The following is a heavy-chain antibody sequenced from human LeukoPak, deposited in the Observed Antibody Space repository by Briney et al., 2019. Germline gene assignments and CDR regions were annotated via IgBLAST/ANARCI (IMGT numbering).Heavy chain of an antibody. CDR2: IIPIFGTT. J-gene: IGHJ6*03. D-gene: IGHD6-13*01. Sequence: SVKVSCKASGGTFSSYAISWVRQAPGQGLEWMGGIIPIFGTTNYAQKFQDRVTITADKSTSTAYMELSSLRSEDTAVYYCARVVGLTGYSSSWYSGYYYMDVWGKGTTVTVSS. V-gene: IGHV1-69*06. CDR3: ARVVGLTGYSSSWYSGYYYMDV. CDR1: GGTFSSYA.